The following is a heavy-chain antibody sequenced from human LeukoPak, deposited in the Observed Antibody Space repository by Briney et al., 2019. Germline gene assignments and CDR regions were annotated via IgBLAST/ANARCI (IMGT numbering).Heavy chain of an antibody. CDR3: ADPPSDF. CDR1: GFNFNTKW. J-gene: IGHJ4*02. V-gene: IGHV3-7*01. Sequence: GGSLRLSCATSGFNFNTKWMTWVRQAPGKGLEWVANINQDGSEKYHGDSVKGRFILSRDNAKRSLFLEMSSLRAEDTAVYYCADPPSDFWGQGTLVAVSS. CDR2: INQDGSEK.